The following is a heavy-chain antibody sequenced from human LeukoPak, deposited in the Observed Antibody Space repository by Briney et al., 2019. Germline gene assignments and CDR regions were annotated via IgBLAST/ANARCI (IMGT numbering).Heavy chain of an antibody. D-gene: IGHD6-13*01. V-gene: IGHV3-7*01. CDR1: GFTFSSYW. CDR2: IKQDGSEK. J-gene: IGHJ5*02. CDR3: AREIAAAAYHWFEP. Sequence: GGSLRLSCAASGFTFSSYWMSWVRQAPGKGREWVANIKQDGSEKYYVDSVKGRFTISRDNAKNSLYLQMNSLRAEDTAVYYCAREIAAAAYHWFEPWGQGTLVTASS.